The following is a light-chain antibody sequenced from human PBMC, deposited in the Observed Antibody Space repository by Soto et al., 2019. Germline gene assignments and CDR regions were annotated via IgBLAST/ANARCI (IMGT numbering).Light chain of an antibody. CDR1: QSISSY. J-gene: IGKJ1*01. CDR2: DTS. Sequence: EIVLTQSPATLSLSPGERATLSCRASQSISSYFAWYQQKPGQPPRLLIYDTSNRATGIPARFSGSGSGTDFTLTISSLEPEEFAVYYWQQRSNWPLTFCQGTRVEI. V-gene: IGKV3-11*01. CDR3: QQRSNWPLT.